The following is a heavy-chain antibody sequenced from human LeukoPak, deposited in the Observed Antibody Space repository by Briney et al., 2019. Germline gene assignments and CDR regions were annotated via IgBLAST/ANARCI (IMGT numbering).Heavy chain of an antibody. CDR2: IYPGDSDT. J-gene: IGHJ5*02. Sequence: GESLKISCQGSGYTFTNYWIAWVRQTPGKGLEWMGVIYPGDSDTRYSPSFQGQVTISADKSISIAYLQWSSLKASDTAVYYCARGSYSLNWFDPWGQGTLVTVSS. V-gene: IGHV5-51*01. CDR1: GYTFTNYW. CDR3: ARGSYSLNWFDP. D-gene: IGHD3-10*01.